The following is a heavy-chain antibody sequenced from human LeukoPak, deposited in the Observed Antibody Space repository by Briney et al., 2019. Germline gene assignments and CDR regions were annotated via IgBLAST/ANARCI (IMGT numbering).Heavy chain of an antibody. CDR2: ISAYNGNT. J-gene: IGHJ6*02. D-gene: IGHD6-13*01. V-gene: IGHV1-18*01. CDR3: ERDLRAGQLVDV. Sequence: GASVKVSCKASGYTFTSYGISWVRQAPGQGLEWMGWISAYNGNTNYAEKLQGRVTMNTGTSTSTAYMELRSLRSDDTAVYYCERDLRAGQLVDVWGQGTTVTVSS. CDR1: GYTFTSYG.